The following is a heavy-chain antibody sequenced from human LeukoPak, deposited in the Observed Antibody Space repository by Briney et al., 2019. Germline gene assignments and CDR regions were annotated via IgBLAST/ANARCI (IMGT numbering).Heavy chain of an antibody. V-gene: IGHV4-34*01. D-gene: IGHD3-9*01. CDR1: GGSFSGYY. CDR3: ASLIYDILTGYYTGWFDP. J-gene: IGHJ5*02. Sequence: SETLSLTCVVYGGSFSGYYWSWIRQPPGKGLEWIGEINHSGSTNYNPSLKSRVTISVDTSKNQFSLKLSSVTAADTAVYYCASLIYDILTGYYTGWFDPWGQGTLVTVSS. CDR2: INHSGST.